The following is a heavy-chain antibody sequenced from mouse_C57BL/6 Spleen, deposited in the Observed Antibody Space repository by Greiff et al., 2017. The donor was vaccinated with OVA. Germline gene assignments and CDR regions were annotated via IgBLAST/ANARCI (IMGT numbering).Heavy chain of an antibody. CDR2: INPNNGGT. Sequence: EVQLQQSGPELVKPGASVKISCKASGYTLTDYYINWVKQSHGKSLEWIGDINPNNGGTSYNQKFKGKATLTVDKSSSTAYMELRSLTSEDSAVYYCARSLYYGSSYYAMDYWGQGTSVTVSS. V-gene: IGHV1-26*01. D-gene: IGHD1-1*01. J-gene: IGHJ4*01. CDR3: ARSLYYGSSYYAMDY. CDR1: GYTLTDYY.